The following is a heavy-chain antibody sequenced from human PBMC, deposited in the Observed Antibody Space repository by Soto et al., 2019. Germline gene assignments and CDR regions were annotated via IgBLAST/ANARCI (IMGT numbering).Heavy chain of an antibody. V-gene: IGHV1-18*01. D-gene: IGHD3-9*01. CDR2: ISAYNGNI. Sequence: QVRLVQSGAEVKKPGASVKVSCKTYGYDFTNYGINWVRQAPGQGLEWMGWISAYNGNIVYAQNFRGRAPLTTDTSTGAAYMDLRSLRSDDTAVYYCARGHAILTDWKFTFWGQGTLVTVSS. J-gene: IGHJ4*02. CDR1: GYDFTNYG. CDR3: ARGHAILTDWKFTF.